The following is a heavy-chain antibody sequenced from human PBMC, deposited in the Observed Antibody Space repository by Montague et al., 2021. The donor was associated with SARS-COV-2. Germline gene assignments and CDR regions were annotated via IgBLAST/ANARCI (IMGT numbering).Heavy chain of an antibody. CDR3: ARGQQLDFDY. CDR2: IYISGST. Sequence: SETLSLTCTVSGDSISSTYYWSWIRQPAGKGLEWIGRIYISGSTNCNPSLKSRVTMSIDTSKNQFSLKLNSLTAADTAVYYCARGQQLDFDYWGQGTLVTVSS. J-gene: IGHJ4*02. V-gene: IGHV4-4*07. D-gene: IGHD6-13*01. CDR1: GDSISSTYY.